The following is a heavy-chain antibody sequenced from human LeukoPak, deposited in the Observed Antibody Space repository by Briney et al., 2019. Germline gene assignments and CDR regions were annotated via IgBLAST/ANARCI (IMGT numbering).Heavy chain of an antibody. CDR3: AKVLTQRYDSSGCNDY. D-gene: IGHD3-22*01. J-gene: IGHJ4*02. CDR2: ISGSGDNT. V-gene: IGHV3-23*01. CDR1: GFTFSSYA. Sequence: GGSLRLSCAASGFTFSSYAMSWVRQAPGKGLEWVSGISGSGDNTYYADSVKGRFTISRDNSKNTLYVQVNSLGTEDTAAYYCAKVLTQRYDSSGCNDYWGQGTLVTVSS.